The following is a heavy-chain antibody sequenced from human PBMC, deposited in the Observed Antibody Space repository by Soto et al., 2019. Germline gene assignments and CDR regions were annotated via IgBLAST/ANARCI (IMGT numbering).Heavy chain of an antibody. Sequence: QVQLVQSGAEVKTPGASVKVSCKASGYTFATYDINWVRPAPGPGLEWMGWMNPNSGNTGYAQKFQGRLTMTRDTSLSVDHMERSSLRNEDTAVYCCARSDGYNFNWLDSWGQGTLVTVS. CDR3: ARSDGYNFNWLDS. V-gene: IGHV1-8*01. D-gene: IGHD2-21*01. CDR2: MNPNSGNT. J-gene: IGHJ5*01. CDR1: GYTFATYD.